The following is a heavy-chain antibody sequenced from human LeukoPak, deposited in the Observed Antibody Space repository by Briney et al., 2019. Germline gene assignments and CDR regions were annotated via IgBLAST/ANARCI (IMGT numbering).Heavy chain of an antibody. CDR3: ARASRYQIRFLESFKSSFDH. J-gene: IGHJ4*02. CDR2: INPNSGDT. Sequence: GASVKVSCKASGYTFTGYYMHWVRQAPGQGLEWMGWINPNSGDTNSAEKFQGRVSMTRDTSISTAYMELSRLRFDDTAVYYCARASRYQIRFLESFKSSFDHWGQGTLVTVSS. D-gene: IGHD3-3*01. V-gene: IGHV1-2*02. CDR1: GYTFTGYY.